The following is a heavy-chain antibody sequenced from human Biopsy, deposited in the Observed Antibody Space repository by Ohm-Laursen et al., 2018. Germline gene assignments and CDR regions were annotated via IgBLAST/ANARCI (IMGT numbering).Heavy chain of an antibody. CDR1: GGSLSSYY. CDR2: ASYSGYT. D-gene: IGHD3-3*01. V-gene: IGHV4-59*08. Sequence: SQTLSLTCTVSGGSLSSYYWSWIRQPPGQGLEWIGHASYSGYTNYNPSLKSRVTISVDTSKNHFSLNLRSVTAADTAVYSCARLGNFWNAEDGLDLWGLGTMVTVSS. CDR3: ARLGNFWNAEDGLDL. J-gene: IGHJ3*01.